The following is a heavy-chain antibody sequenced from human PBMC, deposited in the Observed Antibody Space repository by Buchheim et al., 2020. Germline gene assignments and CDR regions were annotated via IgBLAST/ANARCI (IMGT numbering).Heavy chain of an antibody. CDR3: ARVIIRRLDRLRFYRLDV. J-gene: IGHJ6*02. D-gene: IGHD3-3*01. CDR1: GFIFSDHY. Sequence: QVQLVESGGGLVEPGGSLRLSCVASGFIFSDHYMTWIRLPPGMGLQWVSSINTRGNSTYYADSVKGRFAVSRDNATNTMFLQMHSLTVEDTAVYYCARVIIRRLDRLRFYRLDVWGPGTT. V-gene: IGHV3-11*04. CDR2: INTRGNST.